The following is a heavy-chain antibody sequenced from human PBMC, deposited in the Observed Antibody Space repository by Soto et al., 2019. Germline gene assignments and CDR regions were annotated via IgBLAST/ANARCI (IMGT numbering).Heavy chain of an antibody. CDR1: GFTFSNFA. J-gene: IGHJ4*02. CDR3: TGETYYFDY. V-gene: IGHV3-23*01. CDR2: ISASGDST. D-gene: IGHD3-10*01. Sequence: GGSLRLSCAVSGFTFSNFAMGWVRQTPGKGLEWVSGISASGDSTYYVDSVKGRFTISRDNSKDMVYLQMNSLKAEDTALYYCTGETYYFDYWGQGTLVTVSS.